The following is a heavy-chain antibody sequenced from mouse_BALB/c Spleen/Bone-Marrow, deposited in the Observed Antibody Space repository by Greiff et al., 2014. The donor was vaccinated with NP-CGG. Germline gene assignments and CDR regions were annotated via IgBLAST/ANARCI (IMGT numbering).Heavy chain of an antibody. CDR2: ISTCSGNT. CDR3: ARSNYGSSYVFDY. V-gene: IGHV1-67*01. Sequence: VQLQQSGPELVRPGVSVKISCKGSGYTFTDYAMHWVKQSHAKSLEWIGVISTCSGNTNYNQKFKGKATMTVDKSSSTAYMELARLTSEDSAIYYCARSNYGSSYVFDYWGQGTTLTVSS. J-gene: IGHJ2*01. CDR1: GYTFTDYA. D-gene: IGHD1-1*01.